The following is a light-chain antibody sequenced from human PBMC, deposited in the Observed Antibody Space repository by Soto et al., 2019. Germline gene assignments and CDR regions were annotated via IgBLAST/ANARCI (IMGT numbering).Light chain of an antibody. CDR2: VEGSGTY. CDR3: ETWDSNTHAV. CDR1: SGHRSYI. J-gene: IGLJ7*01. V-gene: IGLV4-60*02. Sequence: QLVLTQSPSASASLGSSVKLTCTLSSGHRSYIIAWHQQQPGKAPRYLMKVEGSGTYNKGSGVPDRFSGSSSGAERYLTISNLQFDDEADYYCETWDSNTHAVFGGGTQLTVL.